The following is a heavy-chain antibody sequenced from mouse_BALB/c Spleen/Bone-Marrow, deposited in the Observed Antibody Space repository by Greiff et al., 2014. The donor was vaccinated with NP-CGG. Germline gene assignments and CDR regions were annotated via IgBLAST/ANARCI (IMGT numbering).Heavy chain of an antibody. J-gene: IGHJ2*01. CDR1: GFTFSAYS. V-gene: IGHV5-6-4*01. CDR3: SKDGGYDYSYYFDY. CDR2: ISSGGHDT. Sequence: DVHLVESGGGLVKPGGSLKLSCAASGFTFSAYSMSWVRQTPEKRLEWVATISSGGHDTYYPDSVKGRFTISRDNAKNTLYLQMNSLKSVDSAVYYCSKDGGYDYSYYFDYWGQGTTLTVSS. D-gene: IGHD2-4*01.